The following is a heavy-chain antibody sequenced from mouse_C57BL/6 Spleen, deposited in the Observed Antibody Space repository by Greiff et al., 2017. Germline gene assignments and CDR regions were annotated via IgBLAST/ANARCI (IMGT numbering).Heavy chain of an antibody. J-gene: IGHJ3*01. D-gene: IGHD2-2*01. V-gene: IGHV1-4*01. CDR1: GYTFTSYT. CDR3: ARDYYGYAY. CDR2: INPSSGYT. Sequence: VQLQESGAELARPGASVKMSCKASGYTFTSYTMHWVHQRPGQGLEWIGYINPSSGYTTYNQKFKDKATLTADKSSSTAYMQLSSLTSEASAVYYCARDYYGYAYWGQGTLVTVAA.